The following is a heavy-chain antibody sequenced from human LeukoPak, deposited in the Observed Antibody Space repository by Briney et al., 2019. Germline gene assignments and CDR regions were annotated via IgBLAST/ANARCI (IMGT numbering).Heavy chain of an antibody. CDR2: IYYSGST. CDR3: ARDSLRGTSRGGDY. V-gene: IGHV4-31*03. Sequence: PSETLSLTCTVSGGSISSGGYYWSWIRQHPGKGLEWIGYIYYSGSTYYNPSLKSRVTISVDTSKNQFSLKLSSVTAADTAVYYCARDSLRGTSRGGDYWGQGTLVTVSS. J-gene: IGHJ4*02. D-gene: IGHD4-17*01. CDR1: GGSISSGGYY.